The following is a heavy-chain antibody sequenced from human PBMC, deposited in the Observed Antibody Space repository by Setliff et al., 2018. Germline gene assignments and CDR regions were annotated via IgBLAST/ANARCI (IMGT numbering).Heavy chain of an antibody. V-gene: IGHV4-39*01. CDR1: GGSITSYQ. D-gene: IGHD3-10*01. CDR3: ARQEARGSWAFES. J-gene: IGHJ4*02. Sequence: SETLSLTCSVSGGSITSYQWGWVRQPPGKGLEWIGSIYYTGTAYYNPSLKSRLTISVDTDENKFSLNLRSETAAETAVYYCARQEARGSWAFESWGQGTLVTVSS. CDR2: IYYTGTA.